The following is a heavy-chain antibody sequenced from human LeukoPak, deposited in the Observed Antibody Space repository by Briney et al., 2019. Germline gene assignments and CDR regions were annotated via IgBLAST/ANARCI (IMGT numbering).Heavy chain of an antibody. D-gene: IGHD1-14*01. CDR2: IKQDGSEK. Sequence: GGSLRLSCAASGFTFSSYWMSWVRQAPGKGLEWVANIKQDGSEKYYVDSVKGRFTISRDNAKNSLYLQMNSLRAEDTAVYYCAKAPLRAGYWYFDLWGRGTLVTVSS. CDR1: GFTFSSYW. V-gene: IGHV3-7*03. CDR3: AKAPLRAGYWYFDL. J-gene: IGHJ2*01.